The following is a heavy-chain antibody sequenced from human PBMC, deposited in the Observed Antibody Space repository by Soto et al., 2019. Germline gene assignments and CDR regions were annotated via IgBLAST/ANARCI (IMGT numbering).Heavy chain of an antibody. CDR3: ARDPKCSGGSWYPGYFDY. CDR2: IWYDGSNK. V-gene: IGHV3-33*01. D-gene: IGHD2-15*01. J-gene: IGHJ4*02. Sequence: QVQLVESGGGVVQPGRSLRLSCAASGFTFSSYGMHWVRQAPGKGLEWVAVIWYDGSNKYYADSVKGRFTISRDNSKNTLSLQMNSLRAEDTAVYYCARDPKCSGGSWYPGYFDYWGRGSLVTVSS. CDR1: GFTFSSYG.